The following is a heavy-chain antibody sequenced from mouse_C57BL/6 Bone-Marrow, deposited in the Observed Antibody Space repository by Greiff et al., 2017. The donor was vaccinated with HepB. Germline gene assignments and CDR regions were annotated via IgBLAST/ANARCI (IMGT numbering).Heavy chain of an antibody. D-gene: IGHD1-1*01. CDR2: IDPETGGT. V-gene: IGHV1-15*01. Sequence: QVQLKESGAELVRPGASVTLSCKASGYTFTDYEMHWVKQTPVHGLEWIGAIDPETGGTAYNQKFKGKAILTADKSSSTAYMELRSLTSEDSAVYYCTPITTVVARYYAMDYWGQGTSVTVSS. CDR1: GYTFTDYE. J-gene: IGHJ4*01. CDR3: TPITTVVARYYAMDY.